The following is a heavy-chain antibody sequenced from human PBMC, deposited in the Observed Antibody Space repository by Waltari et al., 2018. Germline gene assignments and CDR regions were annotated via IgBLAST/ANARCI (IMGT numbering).Heavy chain of an antibody. V-gene: IGHV4-61*02. D-gene: IGHD3-16*01. CDR1: DCPIRSGSDY. CDR2: TYTSGGA. J-gene: IGHJ4*02. Sequence: QPQLQESGPGLVKPSQPLSPTGPFPDCPIRSGSDYWNWIRQPAGKGLEWIGRTYTSGGAFYNASLKSRVTISIDTSKNQLSLTLNSVTAADTAVYYCARDPRVWGYFDYWGQGVLVTVSS. CDR3: ARDPRVWGYFDY.